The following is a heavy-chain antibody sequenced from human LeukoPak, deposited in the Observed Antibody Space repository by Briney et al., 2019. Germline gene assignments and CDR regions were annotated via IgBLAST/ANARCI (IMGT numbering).Heavy chain of an antibody. Sequence: GGSLRLSCAASGFTFSSYATHWVRQAPGKGLEWVAVIWYDGSNKYYADSVKGRFTISRDNSKNTLYLQMNSLRAEDTAVYYCARDRLRYCSGGSCYSFDYWGQGTLVTVSS. CDR1: GFTFSSYA. J-gene: IGHJ4*02. V-gene: IGHV3-33*08. CDR3: ARDRLRYCSGGSCYSFDY. CDR2: IWYDGSNK. D-gene: IGHD2-15*01.